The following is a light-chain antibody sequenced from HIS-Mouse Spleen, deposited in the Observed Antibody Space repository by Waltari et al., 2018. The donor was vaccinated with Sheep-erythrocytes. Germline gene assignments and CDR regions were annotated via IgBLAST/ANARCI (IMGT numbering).Light chain of an antibody. J-gene: IGKJ3*01. V-gene: IGKV1-39*01. CDR2: AAS. CDR1: QSISSY. Sequence: DIQMTQSPSSLSASVGDRVTITCRAIQSISSYLNWYQQKPVKATKLLIYAASSLQSGVPSRFSGSGSGTDFTLTISSLQPEDFATYYCQQSYSTPQFTFGPGTKVDIK. CDR3: QQSYSTPQFT.